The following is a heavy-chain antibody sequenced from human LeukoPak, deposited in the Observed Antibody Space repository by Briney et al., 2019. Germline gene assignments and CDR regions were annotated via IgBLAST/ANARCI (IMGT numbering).Heavy chain of an antibody. Sequence: GGSLRLSCAASGFAVINNYMSWVRQAPGKGLEWVSVLYSDGSTYYLDSVKGRFTISRDNSKNTLSLQVNNLRAEDTAVYYCATASYSGWTASHDYWGQGTLVTVSS. CDR2: LYSDGST. V-gene: IGHV3-66*01. J-gene: IGHJ4*02. D-gene: IGHD6-25*01. CDR3: ATASYSGWTASHDY. CDR1: GFAVINNY.